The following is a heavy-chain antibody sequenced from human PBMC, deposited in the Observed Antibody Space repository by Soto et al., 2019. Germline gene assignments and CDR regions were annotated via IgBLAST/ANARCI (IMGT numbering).Heavy chain of an antibody. CDR3: ARQTRHNWAASDY. J-gene: IGHJ4*02. D-gene: IGHD1-20*01. CDR1: AFTFSSYD. V-gene: IGHV3-33*01. CDR2: IWYDGSNK. Sequence: QVQLVESGGGVVQPGRSLRLSCAASAFTFSSYDMHWVRQAPGKGLDWVALIWYDGSNKYYADSVKGRFTISRDNSKNPLYLQMNSLRADDTAVYYCARQTRHNWAASDYWGQGTLVTVSS.